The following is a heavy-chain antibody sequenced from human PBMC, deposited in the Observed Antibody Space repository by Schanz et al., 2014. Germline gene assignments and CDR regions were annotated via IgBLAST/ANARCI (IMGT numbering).Heavy chain of an antibody. CDR2: IVPIAGIT. Sequence: QVQLVQSGAEVKKPGSSVKVSCKASGGTFSSDTFSWVRQAPGQGLEWMGRIVPIAGITNYAQRFQGGVTITAHKASDAAYMELSSLRSEDTAVYYCAREVGLYDRGWFDPWGQGTLVTVSS. CDR3: AREVGLYDRGWFDP. CDR1: GGTFSSDT. J-gene: IGHJ5*02. V-gene: IGHV1-69*09. D-gene: IGHD3-22*01.